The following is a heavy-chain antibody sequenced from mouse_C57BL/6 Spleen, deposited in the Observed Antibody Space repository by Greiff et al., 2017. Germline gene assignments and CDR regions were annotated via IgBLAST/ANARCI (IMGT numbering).Heavy chain of an antibody. D-gene: IGHD1-1*01. CDR3: ARGGSSSGWFAY. V-gene: IGHV5-4*01. CDR2: ISDGGSYT. CDR1: GFTFSSYA. Sequence: EVQLVESGGGLVKPGGSLKLSCAASGFTFSSYAMSWVRQTPEKRLEWVATISDGGSYTYYPDNVKGRFTISRDKAKNNLYLQMSHLKSEDTAMYYCARGGSSSGWFAYWGQGTLVTVSA. J-gene: IGHJ3*01.